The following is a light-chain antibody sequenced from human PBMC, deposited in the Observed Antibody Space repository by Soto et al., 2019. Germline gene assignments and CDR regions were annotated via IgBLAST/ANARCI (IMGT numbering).Light chain of an antibody. V-gene: IGKV3-11*01. Sequence: EIVLTQSPATLSLSPGERATLSCRASQSVSISLAWYQQKPGQAPRILIYDASNRATGIPARFSGSGSGTDFTLTISSLEPEDFAVYYCQQRSNELTFGGGTKVEIK. CDR3: QQRSNELT. J-gene: IGKJ4*01. CDR2: DAS. CDR1: QSVSIS.